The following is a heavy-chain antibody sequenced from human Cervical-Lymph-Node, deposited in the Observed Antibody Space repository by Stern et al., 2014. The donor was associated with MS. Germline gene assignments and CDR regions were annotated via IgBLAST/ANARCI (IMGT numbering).Heavy chain of an antibody. J-gene: IGHJ4*02. D-gene: IGHD3-16*01. V-gene: IGHV4-59*03. Sequence: HVHLQESGPGLVKPSETLSLSCTVSGDSISTSALSWIRQPPGTGLEWIGYVDYSRNTNQNPALKSRVTISLDTSKNQFSLRLNSVTAVDTAVYYCAGGSEVGALDYWGQGTLVTVSS. CDR2: VDYSRNT. CDR3: AGGSEVGALDY. CDR1: GDSISTSA.